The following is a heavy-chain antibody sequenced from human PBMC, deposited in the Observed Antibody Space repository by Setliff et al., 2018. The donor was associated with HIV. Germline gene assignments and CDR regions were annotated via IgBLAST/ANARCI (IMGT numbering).Heavy chain of an antibody. CDR2: IYYSGST. Sequence: SETLSLTCSVSGGSVGSGSYYWSWIRQSPGKGLEWLGYIYYSGSTTYNPSLRSRVTISIDTSKNQLSLNLRSVTAADTAVYYCARDPPGYGDSKDYWGQGNLVTVSS. J-gene: IGHJ4*02. CDR3: ARDPPGYGDSKDY. V-gene: IGHV4-61*01. CDR1: GGSVGSGSYY. D-gene: IGHD4-17*01.